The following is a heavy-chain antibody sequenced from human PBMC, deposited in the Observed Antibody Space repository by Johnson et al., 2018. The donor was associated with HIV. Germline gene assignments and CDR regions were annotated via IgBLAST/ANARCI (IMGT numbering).Heavy chain of an antibody. D-gene: IGHD3-22*01. CDR2: INSEGSST. CDR3: AREVNAFDI. CDR1: EFMFSNYW. J-gene: IGHJ3*02. V-gene: IGHV3-74*01. Sequence: VKLVESGGGLVQPGGSLRLSCAASEFMFSNYWMHWVRQAPGKGLVWVSRINSEGSSTDSADSVKGRFTISRDNSKNTLYLQMNSLRAEDTAVYYCAREVNAFDIWGQGTVVTVSS.